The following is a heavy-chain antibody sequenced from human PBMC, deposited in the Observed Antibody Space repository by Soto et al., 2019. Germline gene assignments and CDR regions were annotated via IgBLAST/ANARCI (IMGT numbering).Heavy chain of an antibody. CDR1: GFTFNNYA. J-gene: IGHJ4*02. CDR3: AKDRLAGNFDY. CDR2: ISATGGST. V-gene: IGHV3-23*01. Sequence: GGSLRLSCAASGFTFNNYAMNWVVQAPGKRLEWVATISATGGSTYYADSVKGRFTISRDNSKNTLYLQMNGPRVEDTAVYYCAKDRLAGNFDYWGQGTPVPVSS.